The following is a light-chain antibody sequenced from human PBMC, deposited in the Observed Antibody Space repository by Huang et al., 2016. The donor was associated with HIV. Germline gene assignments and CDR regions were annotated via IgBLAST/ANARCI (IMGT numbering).Light chain of an antibody. CDR1: QSVSSY. CDR3: QQRGNSHWP. V-gene: IGKV3-11*01. Sequence: EIVLTQSPATLSLSPGESATLSCRASQSVSSYLAWYQQNPGHAPRLVIYDTSTSAPGIPARFSGSGSGTAFALTISSLEPEDFAVYYCQQRGNSHWPFGQGTKVEIK. J-gene: IGKJ1*01. CDR2: DTS.